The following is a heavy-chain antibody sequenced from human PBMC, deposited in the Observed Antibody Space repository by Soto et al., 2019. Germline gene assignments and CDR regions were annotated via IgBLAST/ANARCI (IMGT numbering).Heavy chain of an antibody. J-gene: IGHJ4*02. CDR1: GFTFSSYS. CDR3: AKGHLAAAGTGIDY. Sequence: VGSLRLSCAASGFTFSSYSMSWVRQAPGKGLEWVSAISGSGGSTYYADSVKGRFTISRDNSKNTLYLQMNSLRAEDTAVYYCAKGHLAAAGTGIDYWGQGTLVTVSS. D-gene: IGHD6-13*01. V-gene: IGHV3-23*01. CDR2: ISGSGGST.